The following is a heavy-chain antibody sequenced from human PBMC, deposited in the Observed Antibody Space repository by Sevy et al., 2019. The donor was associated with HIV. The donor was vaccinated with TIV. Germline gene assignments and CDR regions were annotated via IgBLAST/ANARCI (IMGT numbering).Heavy chain of an antibody. CDR3: ARDSGNYPYYFDY. CDR1: GGSISGGNYF. V-gene: IGHV4-61*01. CDR2: IHYSGTT. Sequence: SETLSLTWTVSGGSISGGNYFWSWIRQSPGKGLKWIGYIHYSGTTNYNPSLKSRVTISVDTSKNQFSLKLRSVTAADTAVYYCARDSGNYPYYFDYWGQGTLVTVSS. J-gene: IGHJ4*01. D-gene: IGHD1-26*01.